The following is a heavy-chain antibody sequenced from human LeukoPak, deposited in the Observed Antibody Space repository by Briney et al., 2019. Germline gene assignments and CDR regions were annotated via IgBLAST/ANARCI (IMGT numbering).Heavy chain of an antibody. Sequence: GSSVKVSCKASGGTFSSYAISWVRRAPGQGLEWMGGIIPIFGTANYAQKFQGRVTITADKSTSTAYMELSSLRSEDTAVYYCANIVVVVAATSKPYNWFDPWGQGTLVTVSS. CDR1: GGTFSSYA. V-gene: IGHV1-69*06. D-gene: IGHD2-15*01. J-gene: IGHJ5*02. CDR2: IIPIFGTA. CDR3: ANIVVVVAATSKPYNWFDP.